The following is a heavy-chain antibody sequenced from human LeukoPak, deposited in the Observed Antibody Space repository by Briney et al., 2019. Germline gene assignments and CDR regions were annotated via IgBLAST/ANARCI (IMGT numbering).Heavy chain of an antibody. J-gene: IGHJ3*02. CDR3: ARHVTISGPYDASDI. CDR1: GGSISSYY. D-gene: IGHD5-24*01. V-gene: IGHV4-59*08. Sequence: SETLSLTCTVSGGSISSYYWSWIRQPPGKGLEWIGYMYYSESTNYNPSLKSRVTISVDTSKNQFSLKLRSVTAADTAVYYCARHVTISGPYDASDIWGQGTMVTVSP. CDR2: MYYSEST.